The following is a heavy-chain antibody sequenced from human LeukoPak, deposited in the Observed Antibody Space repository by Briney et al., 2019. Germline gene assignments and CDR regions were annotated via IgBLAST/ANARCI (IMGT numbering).Heavy chain of an antibody. J-gene: IGHJ6*02. Sequence: ASETLSLTCTVSGGSISSYYWSWIRQPPGKGLEWIGYIYYSGSTNYNPSLKSRVTISVDTSKNQFSLELSSVTAADTAVYYCARHTDYDYYYGMDVWGQGTTVTVSS. CDR2: IYYSGST. V-gene: IGHV4-59*08. CDR3: ARHTDYDYYYGMDV. CDR1: GGSISSYY.